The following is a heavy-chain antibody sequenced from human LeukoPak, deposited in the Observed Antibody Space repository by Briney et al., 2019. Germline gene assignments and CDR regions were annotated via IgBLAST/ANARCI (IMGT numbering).Heavy chain of an antibody. CDR2: ISTSSIYI. D-gene: IGHD2-15*01. J-gene: IGHJ4*02. CDR3: ARGTIVVVPFDY. V-gene: IGHV3-21*01. CDR1: GFTFSSYS. Sequence: GGSLKLSCAASGFTFSSYSMNWVRQAPGKGLEWVSSISTSSIYIYYADSMKGRFTISRDNAKNSLYLQMNSLRVEDTAVYYCARGTIVVVPFDYWGQGTLVTVSS.